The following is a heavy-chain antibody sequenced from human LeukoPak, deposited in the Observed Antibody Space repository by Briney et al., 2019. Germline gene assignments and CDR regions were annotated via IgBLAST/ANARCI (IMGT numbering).Heavy chain of an antibody. CDR1: GGTFSSYA. V-gene: IGHV1-69*04. Sequence: ASVKVSCKASGGTFSSYAISWVRQAPGQGLEWMGRIIPILGIANYAQKFQGRVTITADKSTSTAYMELSSLRSEDTAVYYCAKKIAAAGVRSPTDETFDYWGQGTLVTVSS. J-gene: IGHJ4*02. CDR3: AKKIAAAGVRSPTDETFDY. CDR2: IIPILGIA. D-gene: IGHD6-13*01.